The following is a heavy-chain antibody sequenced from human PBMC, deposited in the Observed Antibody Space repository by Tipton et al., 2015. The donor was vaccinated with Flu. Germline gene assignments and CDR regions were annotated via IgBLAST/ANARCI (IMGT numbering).Heavy chain of an antibody. CDR1: GGSISSPSYY. J-gene: IGHJ4*02. CDR3: ARHDTTFDY. D-gene: IGHD3-9*01. V-gene: IGHV4-61*02. CDR2: IHTSGST. Sequence: TLPLTCTVSGGSISSPSYYWSWIRQPAEKGLEWIGRIHTSGSTKYNPSLKSRVTISLDTSKNQFSLNLSSVTAADTAVYYCARHDTTFDYWGQGTLVTVSS.